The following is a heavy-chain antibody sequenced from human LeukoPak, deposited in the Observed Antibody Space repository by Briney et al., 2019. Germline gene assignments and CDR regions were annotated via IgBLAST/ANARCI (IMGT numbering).Heavy chain of an antibody. CDR2: ISSYSGAT. CDR1: GLTFSASN. V-gene: IGHV3-48*02. CDR3: ARVRSGSYFDY. J-gene: IGHJ4*02. Sequence: GGSLRLSCAASGLTFSASNMNWDRQAPGKGLEWISYISSYSGATYYADSVKGRFTISRDDAKNSLYLQMNSLRDEDTAVYYCARVRSGSYFDYWGQGTLVTVSS. D-gene: IGHD3-10*01.